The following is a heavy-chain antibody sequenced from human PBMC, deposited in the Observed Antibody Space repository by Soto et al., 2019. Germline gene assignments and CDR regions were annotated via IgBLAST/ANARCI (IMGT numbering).Heavy chain of an antibody. CDR1: GCSSSSYY. Sequence: SETVSLTCTVSGCSSSSYYWSWIRQPPGKGLEWIGYIYYSGSTNYNPSLKSRVTISVDTSKNQFSLKLSAVTAADTAVYYCARELVGDLYFDYWGQGTLVTVSS. V-gene: IGHV4-59*01. J-gene: IGHJ4*02. D-gene: IGHD2-2*01. CDR3: ARELVGDLYFDY. CDR2: IYYSGST.